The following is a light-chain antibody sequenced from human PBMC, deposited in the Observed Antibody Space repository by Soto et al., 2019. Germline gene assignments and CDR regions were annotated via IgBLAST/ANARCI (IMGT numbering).Light chain of an antibody. V-gene: IGKV1-39*01. CDR1: QSISSY. J-gene: IGKJ5*01. CDR2: TAS. CDR3: QQSYSTPIS. Sequence: DIQMTQSPSSLSASVRDRVTITCRASQSISSYLNWYQQKPGKAPNLLMYTASNLQSGVPSRFSGSGSGTDFTLTISSLQPEDFATYYCQQSYSTPISFGQGTRLEIK.